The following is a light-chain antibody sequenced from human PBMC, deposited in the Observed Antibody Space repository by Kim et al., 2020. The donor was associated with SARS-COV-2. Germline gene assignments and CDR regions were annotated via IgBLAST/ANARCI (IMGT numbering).Light chain of an antibody. J-gene: IGLJ3*02. V-gene: IGLV1-40*01. CDR1: SSNIVAVYY. CDR2: SNS. CDR3: QSYDSSLSGWV. Sequence: VPISFTACSSNIVAVYYVHWYQSLPGTVPKLLIYSNSNRPSGVPDRFSGSKSGTSASLAITGLQAEDEADYYCQSYDSSLSGWVFGGGTQLTVL.